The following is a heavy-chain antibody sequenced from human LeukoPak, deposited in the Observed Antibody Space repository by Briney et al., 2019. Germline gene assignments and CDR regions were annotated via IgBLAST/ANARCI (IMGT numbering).Heavy chain of an antibody. V-gene: IGHV3-66*01. CDR3: AAISPYYYMDV. CDR1: GFTVSSNY. J-gene: IGHJ6*03. Sequence: PGGSLRLSCAASGFTVSSNYMSWVRQAPGKGLEWVSVIYSGGSTYYAESVKGRFTISRDNSKNTLYLQMSTLRAENTAVYYCAAISPYYYMDVWGKGTTVTISS. D-gene: IGHD2-21*01. CDR2: IYSGGST.